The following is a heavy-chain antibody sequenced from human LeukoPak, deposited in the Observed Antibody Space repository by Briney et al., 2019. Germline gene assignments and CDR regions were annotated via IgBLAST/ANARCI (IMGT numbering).Heavy chain of an antibody. CDR1: GFTFSSYW. CDR3: ARDRLWFGELFLDY. J-gene: IGHJ4*02. D-gene: IGHD3-10*01. CDR2: IKQDGSEK. Sequence: GGSLRLSCAASGFTFSSYWMSWVRQAPGKGQDWEANIKQDGSEKYYVDSVKGRFTISRDNAKNSLYLQMNSLRAEDTAVYYCARDRLWFGELFLDYWGQGTLVTVSS. V-gene: IGHV3-7*03.